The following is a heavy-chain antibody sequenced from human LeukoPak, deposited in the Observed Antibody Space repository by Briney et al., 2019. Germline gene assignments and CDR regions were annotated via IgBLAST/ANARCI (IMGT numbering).Heavy chain of an antibody. CDR2: INSVGTYV. D-gene: IGHD5-18*01. CDR1: GFTLSSYA. J-gene: IGHJ6*02. V-gene: IGHV3-21*04. CDR3: AKVLWSYYYYGMDV. Sequence: GGSLRLSCVASGFTLSSYAMHWVRQAPGKGLEWVSSINSVGTYVYYADSVRGRFTISRDNSKNTLYLQMNSLRAEDTAVYYCAKVLWSYYYYGMDVWGQGTTVTVSS.